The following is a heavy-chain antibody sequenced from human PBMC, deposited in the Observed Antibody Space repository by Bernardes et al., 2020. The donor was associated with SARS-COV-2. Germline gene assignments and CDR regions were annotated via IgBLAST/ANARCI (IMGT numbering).Heavy chain of an antibody. CDR2: IYWDDDK. D-gene: IGHD6-13*01. CDR3: ARSISAIGSNWFDP. J-gene: IGHJ5*02. CDR1: GFSLNTIGVG. Sequence: SGPTLVKPTQTLTLTCTFSGFSLNTIGVGVGWIRQPPGKALEWLALIYWDDDKRYSPSLKSRLTITKDTSKNQVVLTMTNMDPVDTATYYCARSISAIGSNWFDPWGQGTLVTVSS. V-gene: IGHV2-5*02.